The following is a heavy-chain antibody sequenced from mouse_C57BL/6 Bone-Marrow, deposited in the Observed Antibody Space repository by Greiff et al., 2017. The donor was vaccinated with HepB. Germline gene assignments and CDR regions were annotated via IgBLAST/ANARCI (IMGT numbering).Heavy chain of an antibody. J-gene: IGHJ4*01. CDR2: ISDGGSYT. CDR3: ARVELYYAMDY. Sequence: EVQRVDSGGGLVKPGGSLKLSCAASGFTFSSYAMSWVRQTPEKRLEWVATISDGGSYTYYPDNVKGRFTISRDNAKNNLYLQMSHLKSEDTAMYYCARVELYYAMDYWGQGTSVTVSS. CDR1: GFTFSSYA. V-gene: IGHV5-4*01.